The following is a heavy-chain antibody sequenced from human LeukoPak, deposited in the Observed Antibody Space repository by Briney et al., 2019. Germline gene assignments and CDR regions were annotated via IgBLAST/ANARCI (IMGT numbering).Heavy chain of an antibody. Sequence: GGSLRLSCAASGFIFSNYAMSWVRKAPGKGLEWVSVINISGDRRFYADSVKGRFTISRDNSKNTLYLQMSSLRAEDTAVYYCARGWYNFDYWGQGTRVTVSS. V-gene: IGHV3-23*01. CDR3: ARGWYNFDY. J-gene: IGHJ4*02. CDR2: INISGDRR. CDR1: GFIFSNYA. D-gene: IGHD6-19*01.